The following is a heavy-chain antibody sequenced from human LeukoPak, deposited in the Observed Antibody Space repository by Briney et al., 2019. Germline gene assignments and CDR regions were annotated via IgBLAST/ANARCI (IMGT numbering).Heavy chain of an antibody. J-gene: IGHJ4*02. CDR2: INPNSGGT. CDR1: GYTFTGYY. D-gene: IGHD6-13*01. CDR3: AGAAACIDY. Sequence: GASVKVSCKASGYTFTGYYMLWVRQAPGHRLEWIGWINPNSGGTSYAQKFQGRVTMTMDTSISTAYMELSRLRSDDTAVYYCAGAAACIDYWGQGTLVTVSS. V-gene: IGHV1-2*02.